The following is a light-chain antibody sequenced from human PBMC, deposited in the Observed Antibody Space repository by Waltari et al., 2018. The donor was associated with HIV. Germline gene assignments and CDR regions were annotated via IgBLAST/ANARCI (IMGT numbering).Light chain of an antibody. CDR2: QDT. Sequence: SYDLTQPPSVSVSSAQTPTVICSGLILAPKYVSWYQQRSGQSPVLVIYQDTKRPPGIPERFFGSTSENTATLTIYETQPLDEAHYSCQAWDSGTIVFGGGTNLTVL. CDR3: QAWDSGTIV. CDR1: ILAPKY. J-gene: IGLJ3*02. V-gene: IGLV3-1*01.